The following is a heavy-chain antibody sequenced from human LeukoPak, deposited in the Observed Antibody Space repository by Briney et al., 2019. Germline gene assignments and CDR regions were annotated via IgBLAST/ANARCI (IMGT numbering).Heavy chain of an antibody. CDR3: ASSHDYGDYVWDY. D-gene: IGHD4-17*01. J-gene: IGHJ4*02. V-gene: IGHV4-30-4*01. Sequence: PSETLSLTCTVSGGSISSGDCYWSWIRQPPGKGLEWIGYIYYSGSTYYNPSLKSRVTISVDTSKNQFSLKLSSVTAADTAVYYCASSHDYGDYVWDYWGQGTLVTVSS. CDR2: IYYSGST. CDR1: GGSISSGDCY.